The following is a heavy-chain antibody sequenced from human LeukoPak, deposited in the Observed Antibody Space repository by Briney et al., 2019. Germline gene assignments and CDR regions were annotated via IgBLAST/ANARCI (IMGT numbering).Heavy chain of an antibody. Sequence: ASVKVSCKASGYTFTSYAMHWARQAPGQRLEWMGWINAGNGNTKYSQKFQGRDTITRDTSASTAYMELSSLRSEDTAVYYCARDHSGGHPAPAYWGQGTLVTVSS. CDR1: GYTFTSYA. V-gene: IGHV1-3*01. D-gene: IGHD1-26*01. CDR3: ARDHSGGHPAPAY. CDR2: INAGNGNT. J-gene: IGHJ4*02.